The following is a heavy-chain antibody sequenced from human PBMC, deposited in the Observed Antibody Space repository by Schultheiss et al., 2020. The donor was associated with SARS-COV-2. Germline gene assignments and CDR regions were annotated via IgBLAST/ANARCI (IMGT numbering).Heavy chain of an antibody. CDR2: ISGSGGST. J-gene: IGHJ4*02. Sequence: GGSLRLSCAASGFTFSSYWMHWVRQAPGKGLVWVSAISGSGGSTYYADSVKGRFTISRDNSKNTLYLQMNSLRAEDTAVYYCAKDRIQLWPFDYWGQGTLVTVSS. D-gene: IGHD5-18*01. CDR1: GFTFSSYW. V-gene: IGHV3-23*01. CDR3: AKDRIQLWPFDY.